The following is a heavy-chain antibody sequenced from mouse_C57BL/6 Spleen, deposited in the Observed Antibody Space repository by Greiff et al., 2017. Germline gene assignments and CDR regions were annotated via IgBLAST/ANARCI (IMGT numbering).Heavy chain of an antibody. Sequence: QVQLQQPGAELVKPGASVKLSCKASGYTFTSYWMQWVKQRPGQGLEWIGEIDPSDSYTNYNQKFKGKATLTVDTSSSTAYMQLSSLTSEDSAVYYCARSSNWGKYWGQGTTRTVSS. CDR1: GYTFTSYW. CDR2: IDPSDSYT. CDR3: ARSSNWGKY. J-gene: IGHJ2*01. V-gene: IGHV1-50*01. D-gene: IGHD4-1*01.